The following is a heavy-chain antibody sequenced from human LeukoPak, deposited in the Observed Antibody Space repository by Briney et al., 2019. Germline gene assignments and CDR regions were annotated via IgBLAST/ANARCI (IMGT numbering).Heavy chain of an antibody. V-gene: IGHV1-18*01. CDR2: ISADNGNT. CDR1: GYTFTSYG. CDR3: VRENSVDYFRGPFDPFDI. J-gene: IGHJ3*02. D-gene: IGHD3-10*01. Sequence: ASVKVSCKASGYTFTSYGISWVRQAPGQGLEWMGWISADNGNTNYAQKLQGRVTMTTDTSTSTAYMELSSLRSDDTAVYYCVRENSVDYFRGPFDPFDIWGQGTIVT.